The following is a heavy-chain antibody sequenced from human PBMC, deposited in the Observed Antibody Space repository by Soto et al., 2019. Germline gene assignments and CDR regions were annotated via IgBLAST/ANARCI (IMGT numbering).Heavy chain of an antibody. CDR2: ISGSGDST. CDR1: GFTFSSYA. CDR3: ARRGPGTYFDS. J-gene: IGHJ4*02. V-gene: IGHV3-23*01. Sequence: GGSLRLSCAASGFTFSSYAMNWVRQAPGKGLEWVSVISGSGDSTYYADSVKGRFTISRDNSKNTLYLQMNSLRTEDTAVYYCARRGPGTYFDSWGQGTLVTVPQ. D-gene: IGHD6-13*01.